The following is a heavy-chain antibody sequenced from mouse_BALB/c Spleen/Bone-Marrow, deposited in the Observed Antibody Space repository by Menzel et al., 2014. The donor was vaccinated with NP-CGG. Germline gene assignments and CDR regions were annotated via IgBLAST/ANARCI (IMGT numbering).Heavy chain of an antibody. J-gene: IGHJ4*01. Sequence: VKLQESGAELARPGASVKLSCKASGYTFTSYWMQWVKQRPGQGLGWIGAIYPGDGDTRYTQKFKGKATLTADKSSSKAYMQLSLASEDSAVYYCARSSPYAMDYWGQGTSVTVSS. CDR3: ARSSPYAMDY. CDR1: GYTFTSYW. CDR2: IYPGDGDT. V-gene: IGHV1-87*01. D-gene: IGHD1-1*01.